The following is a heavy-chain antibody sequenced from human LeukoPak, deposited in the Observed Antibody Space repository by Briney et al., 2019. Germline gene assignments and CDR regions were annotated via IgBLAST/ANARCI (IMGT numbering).Heavy chain of an antibody. D-gene: IGHD5-12*01. CDR2: ISSSGSTI. CDR1: GFTFSDYY. CDR3: AKLVATIGVFGYTDV. J-gene: IGHJ6*03. V-gene: IGHV3-11*01. Sequence: GGSLRLSCAASGFTFSDYYMSWIRQAPGKGLEWVSYISSSGSTIYYADSVKGRFTISRDNAKNSLYLQMNSLRAEDTAVYYCAKLVATIGVFGYTDVWGKGTTVTVSS.